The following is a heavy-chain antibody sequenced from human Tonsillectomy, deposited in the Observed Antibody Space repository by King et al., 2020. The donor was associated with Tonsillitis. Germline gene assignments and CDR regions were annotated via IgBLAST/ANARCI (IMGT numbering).Heavy chain of an antibody. CDR3: ARDPNSWYYFDY. D-gene: IGHD6-13*01. CDR2: ISYDGSKK. Sequence: VQLVESGGGVVQPGRSLRLSCAASGFTFSSYAMHWVRQAPGRGLEWEAVISYDGSKKYYADSVKGRFTIYRDNSKNTLYLQMNSLRAEDTAVYYCARDPNSWYYFDYWGQGTLVTVSS. J-gene: IGHJ4*02. V-gene: IGHV3-30-3*01. CDR1: GFTFSSYA.